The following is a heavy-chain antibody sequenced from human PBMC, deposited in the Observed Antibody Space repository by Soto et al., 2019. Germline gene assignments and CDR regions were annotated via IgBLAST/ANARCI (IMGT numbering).Heavy chain of an antibody. V-gene: IGHV3-33*01. CDR2: IWYDGSNK. CDR3: ASDAEVRWLDS. J-gene: IGHJ5*01. Sequence: PMRVPRSAAEFTCSSFGVHWILQTTGKGLEWVAVIWYDGSNKYYADSVKGRFTNSRDNSKNTLYLQMNSLRAEDTAVYYWASDAEVRWLDSCCPGTPVTVSS. CDR1: EFTCSSFG.